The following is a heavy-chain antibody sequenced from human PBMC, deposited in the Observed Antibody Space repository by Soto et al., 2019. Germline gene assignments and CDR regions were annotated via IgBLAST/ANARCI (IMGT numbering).Heavy chain of an antibody. CDR1: GYSFSRYC. D-gene: IGHD6-19*01. CDR3: ARHNSDSSGWSSFDY. Sequence: AESLTISCKVSGYSFSRYCIIWVLQMPGKGLECMGRIDPSDSYTNYSPSFQGHVTISADKSISTAYLQWSSLKASDTAMYYCARHNSDSSGWSSFDYWGQGTMVTVSS. V-gene: IGHV5-10-1*01. CDR2: IDPSDSYT. J-gene: IGHJ4*02.